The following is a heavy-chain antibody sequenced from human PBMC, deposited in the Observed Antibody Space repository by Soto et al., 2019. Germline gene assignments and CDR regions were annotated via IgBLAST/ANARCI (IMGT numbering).Heavy chain of an antibody. CDR2: ISSSGSTI. V-gene: IGHV3-11*01. Sequence: GGSLRLSCAASGFTFSDYYMSWIRQAPGKGLEWVSYISSSGSTIYYADSVKGRFTISRDNAKNSLYLQMNSLRAEDTAVYYCARDQSFTLERRSLFGYSGFDYWGQGTLVTVSS. D-gene: IGHD1-1*01. J-gene: IGHJ4*02. CDR3: ARDQSFTLERRSLFGYSGFDY. CDR1: GFTFSDYY.